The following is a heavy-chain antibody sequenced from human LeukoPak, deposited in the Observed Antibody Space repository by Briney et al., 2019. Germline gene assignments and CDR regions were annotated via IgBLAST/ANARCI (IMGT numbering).Heavy chain of an antibody. CDR1: GYTFTSYD. CDR2: ISAFNGNT. Sequence: ASVKVSCKASGYTFTSYDINWVRQAPGQGLEWMGWISAFNGNTHYAQKFQDRDTMTTDTTTSTAYMELRSLRHDDTAVYYCAREERGYSGDYWGQGTLVTVSS. D-gene: IGHD5-18*01. J-gene: IGHJ4*02. CDR3: AREERGYSGDY. V-gene: IGHV1-18*01.